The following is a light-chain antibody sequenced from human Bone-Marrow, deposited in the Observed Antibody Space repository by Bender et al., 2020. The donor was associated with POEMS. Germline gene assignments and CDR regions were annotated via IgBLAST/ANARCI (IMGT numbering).Light chain of an antibody. CDR1: VLTKKF. V-gene: IGLV3-27*01. J-gene: IGLJ2*01. CDR3: NSAGDNNGI. CDR2: QDS. Sequence: SYELTQPSSVSVSPGQTARITCSGDVLTKKFARWFQQKPGQAPVLVIYQDSERPSGIPERFSGSISGTTVTLTISGAQVEDEADYYCNSAGDNNGIFGGGTKLIVL.